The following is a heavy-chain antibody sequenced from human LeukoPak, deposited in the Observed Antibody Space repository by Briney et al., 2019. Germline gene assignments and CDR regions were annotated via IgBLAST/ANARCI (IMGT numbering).Heavy chain of an antibody. D-gene: IGHD3-10*01. J-gene: IGHJ4*02. V-gene: IGHV4-59*08. CDR2: IYYSGST. Sequence: PSETLSLTCTVSGGSISSYYWSWIRQPPGKGLEWIGYIYYSGSTNYNPSLKSRVTISVDTSKNQFSLKLSSVTAADTAVYYCARHDYYGSGSYSAFDYWGQGTLVTVSS. CDR3: ARHDYYGSGSYSAFDY. CDR1: GGSISSYY.